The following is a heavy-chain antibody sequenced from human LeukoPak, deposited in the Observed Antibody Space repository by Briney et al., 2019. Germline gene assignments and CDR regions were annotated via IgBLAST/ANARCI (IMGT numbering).Heavy chain of an antibody. J-gene: IGHJ4*02. CDR2: IYYTGTT. CDR1: SYSIGSGYY. Sequence: SETLSLTCTVSSYSIGSGYYWGWIRQPPGKGPEWIGTIYYTGTTDYNPSLKSRVTISVDTSKNQFSLKLSSVTAADTAVYYCARDGSSSHSFDYWGQGTLVTVSS. V-gene: IGHV4-38-2*02. D-gene: IGHD6-13*01. CDR3: ARDGSSSHSFDY.